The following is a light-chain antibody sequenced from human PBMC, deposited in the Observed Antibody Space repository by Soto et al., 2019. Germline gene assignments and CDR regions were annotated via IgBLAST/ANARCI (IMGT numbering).Light chain of an antibody. J-gene: IGKJ4*01. CDR2: DAS. V-gene: IGKV3-11*01. Sequence: EIVLTQSPATLSLSPGERATLSCRASQSVNSYLAWYQQKPGQAPRLLIYDASNRATGIPARFSGSGSGTDFTLTISSLEPEDFAVYYCQQRSNWPLFTFGGGTKVEIK. CDR3: QQRSNWPLFT. CDR1: QSVNSY.